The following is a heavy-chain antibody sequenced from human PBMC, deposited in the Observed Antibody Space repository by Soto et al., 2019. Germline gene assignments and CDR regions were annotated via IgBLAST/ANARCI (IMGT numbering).Heavy chain of an antibody. V-gene: IGHV3-33*01. CDR3: ARDMLGEQQLVL. CDR2: IWFDGSNQ. D-gene: IGHD6-13*01. Sequence: LVESGGGVVQPGRSLRLSCEASGFSFSAYGMHWVRQAPGKGLEWVAVIWFDGSNQYYVDSVKGRFTISRDNSKNTLYLQMKSLRVEDTAVYYCARDMLGEQQLVLWGQRTLVTVSS. J-gene: IGHJ4*02. CDR1: GFSFSAYG.